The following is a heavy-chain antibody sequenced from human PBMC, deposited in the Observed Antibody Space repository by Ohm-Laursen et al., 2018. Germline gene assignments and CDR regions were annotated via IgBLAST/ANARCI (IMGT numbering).Heavy chain of an antibody. CDR1: GGSISSYY. J-gene: IGHJ3*02. CDR3: VRQDTSYAFDI. D-gene: IGHD5-18*01. CDR2: IYYSGST. V-gene: IGHV4-59*08. Sequence: TLSLTCVVSGGSISSYYWSWIRQPPGKGLEWIGCIYYSGSTNYNPSLKSRVTISVDTSKNQFSPKLSSVTAADTAVYYCVRQDTSYAFDIWGQGTMVTVPS.